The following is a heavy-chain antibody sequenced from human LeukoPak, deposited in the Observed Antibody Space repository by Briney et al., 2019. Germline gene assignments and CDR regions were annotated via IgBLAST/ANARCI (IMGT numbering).Heavy chain of an antibody. Sequence: GGSLRLSGTASGFTFGDFAMSWFRQAPGKGLEWVGFIRSKAYGGTTEYAASVKGRFTISRDDSKSIAYLQMNSLKTEDTAVYYCTRLHTDIVVVPAAAYDYYYYYGMDVWGQGTTVTVSS. CDR3: TRLHTDIVVVPAAAYDYYYYYGMDV. CDR1: GFTFGDFA. V-gene: IGHV3-49*03. J-gene: IGHJ6*02. D-gene: IGHD2-2*01. CDR2: IRSKAYGGTT.